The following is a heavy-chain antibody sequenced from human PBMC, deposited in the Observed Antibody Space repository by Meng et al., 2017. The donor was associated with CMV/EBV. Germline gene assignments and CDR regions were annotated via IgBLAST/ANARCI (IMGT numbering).Heavy chain of an antibody. Sequence: GELAQSGAEVKEPGASVKVSCKASGYTFTGYYMHWVRQAPGQGLEWMGWINPNSGGTNYAQKFQGRVTMTRDTSISTAYMELSRLRSDDTAVYYCARTPSYSGSQRPFDYWGQGTLVTVSS. D-gene: IGHD1-26*01. CDR1: GYTFTGYY. CDR3: ARTPSYSGSQRPFDY. CDR2: INPNSGGT. V-gene: IGHV1-2*02. J-gene: IGHJ4*02.